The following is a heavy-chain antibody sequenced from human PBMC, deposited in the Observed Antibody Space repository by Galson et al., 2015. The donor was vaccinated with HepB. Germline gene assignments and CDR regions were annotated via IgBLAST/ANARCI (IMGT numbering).Heavy chain of an antibody. CDR2: IHGGHNR. CDR1: GFSVTSNY. V-gene: IGHV3-53*01. CDR3: AQLGTGY. J-gene: IGHJ4*02. D-gene: IGHD7-27*01. Sequence: SLRLSCAASGFSVTSNYMNWVRQAPGKGLEWVPVIHGGHNRYYADSVKGRFIISRDDSKNTLHLQMNSLRADDTAVYYCAQLGTGYWGQGTPVTVSS.